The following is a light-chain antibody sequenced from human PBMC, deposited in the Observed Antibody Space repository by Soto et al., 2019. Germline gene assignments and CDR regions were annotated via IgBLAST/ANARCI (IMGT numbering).Light chain of an antibody. CDR2: RTS. J-gene: IGKJ1*01. V-gene: IGKV1-5*03. Sequence: DIQLTQSPSTLSASVGDRVTITCRASQSVDDWLDWYQQKPGKAPNLLISRTSILKSGVPSRFSGSGSGTEFTLTISSLQPDDFATYYCQQYSHYSRTFGQGTKVDI. CDR3: QQYSHYSRT. CDR1: QSVDDW.